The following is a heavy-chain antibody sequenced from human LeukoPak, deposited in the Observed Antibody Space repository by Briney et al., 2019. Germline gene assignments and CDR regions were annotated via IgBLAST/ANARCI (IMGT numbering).Heavy chain of an antibody. CDR2: IYDNEST. Sequence: SEPQSLTCAVSGGFINRCNWWGRARHSPGKGLEGIEEIYDNESTHYNPSLRSLDTIPVDKSKNHFSLKLSPETAAHTPVYYCASPRAERSTCYAVDCWGQGALVTVS. V-gene: IGHV4-4*02. J-gene: IGHJ4*02. D-gene: IGHD3-16*01. CDR1: GGFINRCNW. CDR3: ASPRAERSTCYAVDC.